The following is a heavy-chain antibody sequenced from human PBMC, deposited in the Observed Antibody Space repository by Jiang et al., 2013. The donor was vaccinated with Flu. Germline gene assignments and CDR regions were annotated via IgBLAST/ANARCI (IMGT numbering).Heavy chain of an antibody. V-gene: IGHV1-46*01. Sequence: GAEVKKPGASVNVSCKASGYTLSRYYMHWVRQAPGQGLEWMGVIDPSGGGTTYAEKFQGRVTMTRDPSTSTVYMDLSSLRSEDTAVYYCASFTTKVTGDYWGQGTLVTVSS. D-gene: IGHD2-21*02. CDR1: GYTLSRYY. CDR3: ASFTTKVTGDY. J-gene: IGHJ4*02. CDR2: IDPSGGGT.